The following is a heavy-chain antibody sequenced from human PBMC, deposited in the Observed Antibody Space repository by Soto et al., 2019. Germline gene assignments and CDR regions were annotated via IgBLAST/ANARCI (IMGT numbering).Heavy chain of an antibody. CDR1: GYTFTSYD. CDR3: ATWHLREHAYDI. CDR2: MNPNSGNT. Sequence: ASVKVSCKASGYTFTSYDINWVRQATGQGLEWMGWMNPNSGNTGYAQKFQGRVTMTRNTSISTAYMELSSLRSEDTALYFCATWHLREHAYDIWGQGTMVTVSS. J-gene: IGHJ3*02. D-gene: IGHD5-12*01. V-gene: IGHV1-8*01.